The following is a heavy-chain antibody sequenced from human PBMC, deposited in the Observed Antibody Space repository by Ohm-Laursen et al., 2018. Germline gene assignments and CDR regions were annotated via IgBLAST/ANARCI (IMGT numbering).Heavy chain of an antibody. J-gene: IGHJ4*02. CDR1: GFTFYDYA. CDR2: ISWNSGSI. V-gene: IGHV3-9*01. CDR3: AKGVGGVTYYFDY. Sequence: SLRLSCAASGFTFYDYAMHWVRQAPGKGLEWVSGISWNSGSIGYADSVKGRFTISRDNAKNSLYLQMNSLRAEDTALYYCAKGVGGVTYYFDYWGQGTLVTVSS. D-gene: IGHD3-16*01.